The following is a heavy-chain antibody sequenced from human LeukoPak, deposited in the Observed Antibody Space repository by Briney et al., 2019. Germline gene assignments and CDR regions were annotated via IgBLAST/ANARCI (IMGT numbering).Heavy chain of an antibody. CDR1: GFTFVDYG. CDR2: INWNGGCT. Sequence: GGALRLSCAASGFTFVDYGMSWFRQAPGKELEWVFGINWNGGCTGYADSVMGRFTISRDNAKNSLYLQMNSLRAEDTALYYCARESSSWYLHRPYYYNYMDVWGKGTTVTVSS. CDR3: ARESSSWYLHRPYYYNYMDV. D-gene: IGHD6-13*01. V-gene: IGHV3-20*04. J-gene: IGHJ6*03.